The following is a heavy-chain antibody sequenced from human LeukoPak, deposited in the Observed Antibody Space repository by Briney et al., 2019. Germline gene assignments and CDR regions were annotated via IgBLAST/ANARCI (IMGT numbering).Heavy chain of an antibody. CDR2: IYYSGST. CDR3: ARDPSSGWYWYFDY. J-gene: IGHJ4*02. Sequence: PSETLSLTCTVSGGSISSYHWSWIRQPPGKGLEWIGYIYYSGSTNYNPSLKSRVTISVDTSKNQFSLKLSSVTAADTAVYYCARDPSSGWYWYFDYWGQGTLVTVSS. V-gene: IGHV4-59*01. D-gene: IGHD6-19*01. CDR1: GGSISSYH.